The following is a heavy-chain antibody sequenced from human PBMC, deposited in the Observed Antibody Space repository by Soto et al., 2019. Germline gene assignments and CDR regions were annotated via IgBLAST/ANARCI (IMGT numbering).Heavy chain of an antibody. CDR1: GFSITSFA. D-gene: IGHD1-26*01. CDR2: ISASGGST. Sequence: VRLSCVASGFSITSFAMIWVRQAPGKGLEWASAISASGGSTYADSVKGRFTISRDNSKNTLYLQMNSLRVEDTAVYYCAKVLSSGSYSGALEYWGQGALVTVSS. V-gene: IGHV3-23*01. J-gene: IGHJ4*02. CDR3: AKVLSSGSYSGALEY.